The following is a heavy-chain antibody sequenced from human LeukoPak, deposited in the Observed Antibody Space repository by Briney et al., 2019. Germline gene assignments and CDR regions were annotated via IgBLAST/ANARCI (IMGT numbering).Heavy chain of an antibody. CDR3: ARGGDASTQFYYYYYGMDV. D-gene: IGHD3-3*01. J-gene: IGHJ6*02. CDR1: GFSFSSYA. CDR2: IISIGGST. V-gene: IGHV3-64*01. Sequence: PGGSLRLSCTASGFSFSSYAMHWVRQAPGKGLEYVSAIISIGGSTYYANSVKGRFTISRDNSKNTLYLQMGSLRAEDMAVYYCARGGDASTQFYYYYYGMDVWAKGPRSPSP.